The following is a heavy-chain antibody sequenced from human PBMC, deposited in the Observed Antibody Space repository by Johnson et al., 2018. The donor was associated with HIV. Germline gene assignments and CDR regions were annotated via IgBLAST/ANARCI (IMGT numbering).Heavy chain of an antibody. V-gene: IGHV3-30*03. CDR3: ARDLVVGDTPDHDAFDI. CDR1: RITLSSYG. Sequence: QVQLVESGGGLVQPGGSLRLSCAASRITLSSYGMHWVRQAPGKGLEWVAVISYDGSNKYYADSVKGRFTVSRDNSKNTVDLQMNSLRAEDTAVYYCARDLVVGDTPDHDAFDIWGQGTMVTVSS. J-gene: IGHJ3*02. D-gene: IGHD1-26*01. CDR2: ISYDGSNK.